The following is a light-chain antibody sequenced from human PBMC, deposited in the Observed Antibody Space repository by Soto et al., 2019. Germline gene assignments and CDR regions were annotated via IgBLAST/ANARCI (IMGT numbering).Light chain of an antibody. Sequence: QSVLTQPPSASGTPGQRVTISCSGSSSNIGSNTVNWYQQLPGTAPKLLIYSNNQRPSGVPDRFSGSKSGTSAFLAISGLQSEDEADYYCAAWDDSLSGVVFGGGTKVTVL. CDR3: AAWDDSLSGVV. J-gene: IGLJ2*01. CDR1: SSNIGSNT. CDR2: SNN. V-gene: IGLV1-44*01.